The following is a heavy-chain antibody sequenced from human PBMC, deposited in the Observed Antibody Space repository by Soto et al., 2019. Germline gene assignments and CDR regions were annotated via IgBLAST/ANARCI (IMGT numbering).Heavy chain of an antibody. CDR2: IIAIFGTA. D-gene: IGHD6-19*01. CDR3: SLWGSGWYGARANWSDP. CDR1: GGTFSSYA. J-gene: IGHJ5*02. Sequence: QVQLVQSGAEVKKPGSSVKVSCKASGGTFSSYAISWVRQAPGQGLEWMGGIIAIFGTANYAQKFQGRVPITADETTSQAYMDPSSLRSEDRAVDYWSLWGSGWYGARANWSDPWGQGNLVTGSS. V-gene: IGHV1-69*01.